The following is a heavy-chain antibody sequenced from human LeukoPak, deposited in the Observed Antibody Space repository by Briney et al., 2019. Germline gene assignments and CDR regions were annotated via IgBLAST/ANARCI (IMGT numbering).Heavy chain of an antibody. D-gene: IGHD3-10*01. Sequence: SETLSLTCTVSGGSISSYYWGWIRQPPGKGLEWIGSIYYSGSTYYSPSLKSRVTISVDTSKNQFSLKLSSVTAADTAVYYCASLSGGTMVRGLPRPFDYWGQGTLVTVSS. J-gene: IGHJ4*02. CDR1: GGSISSYY. CDR3: ASLSGGTMVRGLPRPFDY. V-gene: IGHV4-39*01. CDR2: IYYSGST.